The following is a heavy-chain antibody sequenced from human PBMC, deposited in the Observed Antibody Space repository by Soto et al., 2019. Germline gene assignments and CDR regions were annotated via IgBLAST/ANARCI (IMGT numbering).Heavy chain of an antibody. CDR3: ARDARGTRGFDEIDI. CDR1: GYIFTGYH. Sequence: VASVKVSCKASGYIFTGYHIHWVRQAPGRGLEWMGWINPNSGDTEYAQNFQGRVTMTRDTSFNLVYMEMSGLRSDDTAVYYCARDARGTRGFDEIDIWGQGTTVTVSS. J-gene: IGHJ6*02. CDR2: INPNSGDT. V-gene: IGHV1-2*02. D-gene: IGHD3-9*01.